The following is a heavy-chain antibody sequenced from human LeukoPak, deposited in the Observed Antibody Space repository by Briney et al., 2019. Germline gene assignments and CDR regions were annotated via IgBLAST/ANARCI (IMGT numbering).Heavy chain of an antibody. CDR3: ARGMYYDFWSGYYPPSGWFDP. CDR2: IYPGDSDT. V-gene: IGHV5-51*01. J-gene: IGHJ5*02. D-gene: IGHD3-3*01. Sequence: GESLKISCKGSGYSFTSYWIGWVRQMPGKGLEWMGIIYPGDSDTRYSPSFQGQVTISADKSISTAYLQWSSLKASDTAMYYCARGMYYDFWSGYYPPSGWFDPWGQGTLVTVSS. CDR1: GYSFTSYW.